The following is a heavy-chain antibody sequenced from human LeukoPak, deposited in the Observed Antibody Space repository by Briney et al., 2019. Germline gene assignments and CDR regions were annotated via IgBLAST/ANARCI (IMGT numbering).Heavy chain of an antibody. CDR1: GGSISSSSYY. D-gene: IGHD3-10*01. Sequence: KPSETLSLTCTVSGGSISSSSYYWGWIRQPPGKGQEWVGSIYYSGSTYYNPSLKSRVTISVDTSKNQFSLKLSSVTAADTAVYYCARLTMVRGVIISGFDPWGQGTLVTVSS. V-gene: IGHV4-39*01. CDR3: ARLTMVRGVIISGFDP. J-gene: IGHJ5*02. CDR2: IYYSGST.